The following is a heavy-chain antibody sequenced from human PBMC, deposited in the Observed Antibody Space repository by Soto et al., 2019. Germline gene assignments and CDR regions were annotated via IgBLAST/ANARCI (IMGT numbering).Heavy chain of an antibody. CDR1: GGSISSGDYY. J-gene: IGHJ4*02. V-gene: IGHV4-30-4*01. CDR3: ARGWFGEFFDY. CDR2: IYYSGST. D-gene: IGHD3-10*01. Sequence: QVQLQESGPGLVKPSQTLSLTCTVSGGSISSGDYYWSWIRQPPGKGLAWIGYIYYSGSTYYNPSLKRRVTISVDRSKSQFSRKLSSVTPAAAAVYYCARGWFGEFFDYWGQGTLVTVSS.